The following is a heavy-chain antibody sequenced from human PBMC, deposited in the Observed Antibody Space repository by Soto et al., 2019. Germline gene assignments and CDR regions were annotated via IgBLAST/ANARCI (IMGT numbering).Heavy chain of an antibody. V-gene: IGHV2-5*02. Sequence: QITLKESGPTLVKPTQTLTLTCTFSGFSLSTSGVGVGWIRQPPGKALEWLALIYWDDDKRYSPSLKSRLTITEDTSKNQVVLTMTNMDPVDTATYYCAHRRTRGWYGEYFQHWGQGTLVTVSS. J-gene: IGHJ1*01. CDR3: AHRRTRGWYGEYFQH. D-gene: IGHD6-19*01. CDR1: GFSLSTSGVG. CDR2: IYWDDDK.